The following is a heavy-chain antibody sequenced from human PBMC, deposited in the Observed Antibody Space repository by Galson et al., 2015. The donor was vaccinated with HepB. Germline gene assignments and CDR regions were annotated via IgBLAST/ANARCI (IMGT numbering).Heavy chain of an antibody. CDR1: GGSISSYY. Sequence: SETLSLTCTVSGGSISSYYWSWIRQPPGKGLEWIGYIYYSGSTNYNPSLKSRVTISVDTSKNQFSLKLSSVTAADTAVYYCARDYGGNIYWYFDLWGRGTLVTVSS. CDR3: ARDYGGNIYWYFDL. V-gene: IGHV4-59*01. CDR2: IYYSGST. J-gene: IGHJ2*01. D-gene: IGHD4-23*01.